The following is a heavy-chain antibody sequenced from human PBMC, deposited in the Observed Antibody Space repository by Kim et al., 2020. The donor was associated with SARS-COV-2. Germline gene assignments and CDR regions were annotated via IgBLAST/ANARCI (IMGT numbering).Heavy chain of an antibody. J-gene: IGHJ4*02. CDR1: GFSLSTRGVG. CDR3: ARKWSTCSLDY. Sequence: SGPTLVNPTQTLTLTCTFSGFSLSTRGVGVGWIRQPPGKALEWLAVVYWDDDKRYSPSLKSRLTITKDTSKNQVVLTMTNMDPVDTATYSCARKWSTCSLDYWGQGTLVTVSS. V-gene: IGHV2-5*02. D-gene: IGHD3-3*01. CDR2: VYWDDDK.